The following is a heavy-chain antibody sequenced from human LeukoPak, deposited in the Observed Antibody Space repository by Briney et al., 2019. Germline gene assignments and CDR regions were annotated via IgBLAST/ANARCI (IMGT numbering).Heavy chain of an antibody. V-gene: IGHV3-74*01. CDR3: ARSSYYDFWSGYQPLFDY. CDR1: GFTFSSCW. CDR2: INSDGSST. Sequence: PGGSLRLSCAASGFTFSSCWMHWVRQAPGKGLVWVSRINSDGSSTSYADSVKGRFTISRDNAKNTLYLQMNSLRAEDTAVYYCARSSYYDFWSGYQPLFDYWGQGTLVTVSS. J-gene: IGHJ4*02. D-gene: IGHD3-3*01.